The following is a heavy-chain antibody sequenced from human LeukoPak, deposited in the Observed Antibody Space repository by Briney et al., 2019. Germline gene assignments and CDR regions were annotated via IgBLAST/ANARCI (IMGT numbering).Heavy chain of an antibody. D-gene: IGHD4-17*01. CDR2: ISGRGIAT. CDR1: GFTFNSYA. J-gene: IGHJ6*03. V-gene: IGHV3-23*01. CDR3: AKGPTSYGASYHYYMDV. Sequence: GGSLRLSCAAAGFTFNSYAMSWVRQAPGKGLEWVSSISGRGIATFYADSAKGRFTISRDNSKNMVYLQMSSLSDEDTAVYYCAKGPTSYGASYHYYMDVWGKGTTVTVSS.